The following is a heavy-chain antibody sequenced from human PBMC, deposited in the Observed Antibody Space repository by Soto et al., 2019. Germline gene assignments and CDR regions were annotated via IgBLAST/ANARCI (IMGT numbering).Heavy chain of an antibody. J-gene: IGHJ4*02. CDR1: GYTVTSYG. V-gene: IGHV1-18*04. D-gene: IGHD3-9*01. CDR2: ISAYNGNT. Sequence: ASVKVSCKASGYTVTSYGISCVRQAPGQVLEWMGWISAYNGNTNYAQKLQGRVTMTTDTSTSTAYMELRSLRSDDTAVYYCARDKGYYDILTGYPRGHQGYFDYWGQGTLVTVSS. CDR3: ARDKGYYDILTGYPRGHQGYFDY.